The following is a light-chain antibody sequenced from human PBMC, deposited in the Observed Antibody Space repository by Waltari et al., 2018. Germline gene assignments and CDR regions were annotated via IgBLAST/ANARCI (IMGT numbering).Light chain of an antibody. CDR1: NTDVGGYDL. CDR2: EVH. CDR3: CSYVGVTTVL. Sequence: QSALTQPASVSGSPGPSITISCTGTNTDVGGYDLVSWYQQHPGKAPKLIIYEVHRRPSGVSNRFSGSKSGNTASLTISGLQAEDEAHYYCCSYVGVTTVLFGGGTTVAV. V-gene: IGLV2-23*01. J-gene: IGLJ2*01.